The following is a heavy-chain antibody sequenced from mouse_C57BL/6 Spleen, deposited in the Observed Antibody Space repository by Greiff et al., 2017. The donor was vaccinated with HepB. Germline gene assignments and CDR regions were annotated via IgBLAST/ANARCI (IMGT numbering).Heavy chain of an antibody. D-gene: IGHD2-1*01. J-gene: IGHJ1*03. V-gene: IGHV1-80*01. CDR1: GYAFSSYW. CDR3: ARRGFNYGNFDV. Sequence: QVQLQQSGAELVKPGASVKISCKASGYAFSSYWMNWVKQRPGKGLEWIGQIYPGDGDTNYNGKFKGKATLTADKSSSTAYMQLSSLTSEDSAVYFCARRGFNYGNFDVWGTGTTVTVSS. CDR2: IYPGDGDT.